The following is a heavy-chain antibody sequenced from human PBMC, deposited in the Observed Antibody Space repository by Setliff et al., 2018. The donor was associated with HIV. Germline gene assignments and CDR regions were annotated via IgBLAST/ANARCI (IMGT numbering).Heavy chain of an antibody. Sequence: GGSLRLSCAASGFTFRAHWMHWVRQALGKGLVWVSRINTDGSNTNYADSVKGRFTISRDNTKNTLYLQMNSLRAEDTAVYYCASHFGYCSSTSCEGYWGQGALVTVSS. D-gene: IGHD2-2*01. CDR3: ASHFGYCSSTSCEGY. CDR1: GFTFRAHW. J-gene: IGHJ4*02. CDR2: INTDGSNT. V-gene: IGHV3-74*01.